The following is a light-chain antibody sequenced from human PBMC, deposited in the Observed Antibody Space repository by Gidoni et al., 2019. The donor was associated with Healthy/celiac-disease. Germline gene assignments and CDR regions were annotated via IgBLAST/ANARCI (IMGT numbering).Light chain of an antibody. CDR3: QQYYSTPQT. Sequence: DIVMTQSPDSLAVSLGVRATINCKSSQSVLYSSNNKNYLAWYQQKPGQPPKLLIYWASTRESGVPDRFSGSGYGTDFTLTISSLQAEDVAVYYCQQYYSTPQTFGQGTKVEIK. CDR1: QSVLYSSNNKNY. V-gene: IGKV4-1*01. J-gene: IGKJ1*01. CDR2: WAS.